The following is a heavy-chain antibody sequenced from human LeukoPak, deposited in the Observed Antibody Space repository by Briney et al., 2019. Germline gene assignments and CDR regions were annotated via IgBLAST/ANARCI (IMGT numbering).Heavy chain of an antibody. CDR3: AGGSGFRTFFGY. CDR2: IYSGGGT. D-gene: IGHD3-10*01. J-gene: IGHJ4*02. Sequence: GGSLRLSCAASGFTFSDFYMTWIRQAPGKGLEWVSVIYSGGGTYYADSVKGRFTISRDNSKNTLYLQMNSLRAEDTAVYYCAGGSGFRTFFGYWGQGTLVTVSS. CDR1: GFTFSDFY. V-gene: IGHV3-66*01.